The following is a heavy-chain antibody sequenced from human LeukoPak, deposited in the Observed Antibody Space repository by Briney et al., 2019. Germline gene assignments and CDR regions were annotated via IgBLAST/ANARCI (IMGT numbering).Heavy chain of an antibody. D-gene: IGHD5-18*01. Sequence: ASVKVSCKASGYTFTSYYMHWVGQAPGQGLEWMGIINPSGGSTSYAQKFQGRVTMTRDTSTSTVYMELSSLRSEDTAVYYCASQRTGVDTAMVNDWFDPWGQGTLVTVSS. CDR3: ASQRTGVDTAMVNDWFDP. CDR2: INPSGGST. J-gene: IGHJ5*02. CDR1: GYTFTSYY. V-gene: IGHV1-46*01.